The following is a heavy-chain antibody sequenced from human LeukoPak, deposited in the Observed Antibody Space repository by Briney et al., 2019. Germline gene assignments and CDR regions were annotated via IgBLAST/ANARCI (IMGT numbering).Heavy chain of an antibody. CDR2: IYTSGST. Sequence: PSETLSLTCTVSGGSISSYYWSWIRQPPGKGLEWIGYIYTSGSTNYNPSLKSRVTISVDTSKNQFSLKLSSVTAADTAVYYCAREFSGYYYDSSGQKRPYFDYWGQGTLVTVSS. CDR3: AREFSGYYYDSSGQKRPYFDY. V-gene: IGHV4-4*09. D-gene: IGHD3-22*01. J-gene: IGHJ4*02. CDR1: GGSISSYY.